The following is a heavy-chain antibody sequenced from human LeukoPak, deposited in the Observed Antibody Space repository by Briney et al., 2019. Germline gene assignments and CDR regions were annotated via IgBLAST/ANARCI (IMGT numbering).Heavy chain of an antibody. D-gene: IGHD3-22*01. V-gene: IGHV1-2*02. CDR1: GYAFIGYY. CDR3: ASSGLDGSISRRFPY. J-gene: IGHJ4*02. Sequence: ASVKVSCKASGYAFIGYYIHWVRQAPGQGLEWMGWINPRTGGTDYPQNFQGRVSMTRDTSINTVYMELSSIKSDDTAVYYSASSGLDGSISRRFPYWGQGTLVTVSS. CDR2: INPRTGGT.